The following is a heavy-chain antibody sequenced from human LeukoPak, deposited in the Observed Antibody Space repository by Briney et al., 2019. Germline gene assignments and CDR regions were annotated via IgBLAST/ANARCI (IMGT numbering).Heavy chain of an antibody. CDR3: ARVRQGYYDSSGYPDY. Sequence: ASVKVSCKASGYTFTSYYMHWVRQAPGQGLEWMGWINPNSGGTNYAQKFQGRVTMTRDTSISTAYMELSRLRSDDTAVYYCARVRQGYYDSSGYPDYWGQGTLVTVSS. J-gene: IGHJ4*02. D-gene: IGHD3-22*01. CDR2: INPNSGGT. V-gene: IGHV1-2*02. CDR1: GYTFTSYY.